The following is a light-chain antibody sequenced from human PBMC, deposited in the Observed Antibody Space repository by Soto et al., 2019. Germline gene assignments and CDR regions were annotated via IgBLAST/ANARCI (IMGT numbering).Light chain of an antibody. CDR2: EVS. CDR1: SSDVGGYNS. Sequence: QSALTQPPSASGSPGQSVTISCTGTSSDVGGYNSVSWYQHHPGKAPKLIIYEVSKRPSGVPDRFSGSKSGNTASLTVSGLQAEDEADYYCISYAGSNNLGVFGTGTKLTVL. CDR3: ISYAGSNNLGV. V-gene: IGLV2-8*01. J-gene: IGLJ1*01.